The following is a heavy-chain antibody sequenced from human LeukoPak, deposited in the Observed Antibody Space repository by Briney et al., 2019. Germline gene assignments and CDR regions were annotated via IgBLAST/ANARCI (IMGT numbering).Heavy chain of an antibody. CDR2: ISAYNGNT. D-gene: IGHD3-22*01. Sequence: ASVKVSCKASGYTFTSDGISWVRQAPGQGLEWMGWISAYNGNTNSAQKLQGRVTMTTDTSTSTAYMELRSLRADDTAVYYCARDLFGVVASYYMDVWGKGTTVTVSS. V-gene: IGHV1-18*01. CDR3: ARDLFGVVASYYMDV. CDR1: GYTFTSDG. J-gene: IGHJ6*03.